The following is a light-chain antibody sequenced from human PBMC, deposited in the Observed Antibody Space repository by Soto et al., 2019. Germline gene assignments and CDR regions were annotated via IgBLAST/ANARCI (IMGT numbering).Light chain of an antibody. V-gene: IGKV1-39*01. Sequence: DIQMTQAPATLSASVGDRVTITCRASQSINRWLTWYQQKPGKAPNLLIYAASTLQSGVPSRFSGSGSGTDFTLTISSLQPEDFATYFCQHGYSTPLTFGGGTKVDIK. CDR1: QSINRW. CDR2: AAS. J-gene: IGKJ4*01. CDR3: QHGYSTPLT.